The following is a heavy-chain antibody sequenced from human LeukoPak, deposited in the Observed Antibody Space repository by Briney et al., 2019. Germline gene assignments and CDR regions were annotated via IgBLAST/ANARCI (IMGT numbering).Heavy chain of an antibody. V-gene: IGHV4-59*01. J-gene: IGHJ6*02. CDR2: IYYSGST. CDR3: ARAGSPGSYYNVGYYYYGMDV. D-gene: IGHD3-10*01. CDR1: GGSISSYY. Sequence: PSETLSLTCTGSGGSISSYYWSWVRQPPGKGLEWIGHIYYSGSTNYNPSLKSRVTISVDTSKNQFSLKLSSVTAADTAVYYCARAGSPGSYYNVGYYYYGMDVWGQGTTVTVSS.